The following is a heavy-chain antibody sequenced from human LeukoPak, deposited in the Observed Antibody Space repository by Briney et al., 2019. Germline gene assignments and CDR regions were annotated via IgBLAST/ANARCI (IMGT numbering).Heavy chain of an antibody. CDR2: IYYSGST. J-gene: IGHJ4*02. Sequence: NPSETLSLTCTVSGGSISSYYWSWIRQPPGKGLEWIGYIYYSGSTNYNPSLKSRVTISVDTSKNQFSLKLSSVTAADTAVYYCARLTWYFDYWGQGTLVTVSS. V-gene: IGHV4-59*01. CDR1: GGSISSYY. CDR3: ARLTWYFDY. D-gene: IGHD4/OR15-4a*01.